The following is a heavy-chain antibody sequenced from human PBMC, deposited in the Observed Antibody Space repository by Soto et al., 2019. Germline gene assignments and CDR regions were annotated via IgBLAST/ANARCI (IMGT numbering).Heavy chain of an antibody. J-gene: IGHJ4*02. Sequence: EVQLVESGGGLVQPGGSLRLSCAASGFTFSNSWVNWVRQAPGKGLEWVANINPDGGGKYYVDSVKGRFTISRDNAKNSLSLQMNNLRVEDTAVYYCARVSLKEHNDYSGQGTLVTVSS. CDR1: GFTFSNSW. V-gene: IGHV3-7*01. D-gene: IGHD1-1*01. CDR2: INPDGGGK. CDR3: ARVSLKEHNDY.